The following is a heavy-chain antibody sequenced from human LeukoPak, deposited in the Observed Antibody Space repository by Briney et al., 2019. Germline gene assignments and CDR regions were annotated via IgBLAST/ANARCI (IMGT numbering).Heavy chain of an antibody. V-gene: IGHV3-7*03. Sequence: GGFLRLSCAASGFTFSSYWMNWARQAPGKGLEWVVSINHNGNVNYYVDSVKGRFTISRDNAKNSLYLQMSNLRAEDTAVYFCARGGGLDVWGQGATVTVSS. J-gene: IGHJ6*02. CDR3: ARGGGLDV. CDR1: GFTFSSYW. CDR2: INHNGNVN. D-gene: IGHD3-16*01.